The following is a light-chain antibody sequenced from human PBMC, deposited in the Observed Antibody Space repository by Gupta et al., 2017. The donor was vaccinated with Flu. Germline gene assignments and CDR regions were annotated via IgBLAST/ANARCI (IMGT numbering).Light chain of an antibody. Sequence: QYVLRQPPSVSGAPGQRGTISCTGTRSNIGAGYDVHCLRQLPETAPKLLMYGNSNRPSGVPDRFSGAQSATSASLAITGLQAEDEADYDCQSYDNSLSGWVFGGGTKVTVL. CDR1: RSNIGAGYD. CDR2: GNS. J-gene: IGLJ3*02. V-gene: IGLV1-40*01. CDR3: QSYDNSLSGWV.